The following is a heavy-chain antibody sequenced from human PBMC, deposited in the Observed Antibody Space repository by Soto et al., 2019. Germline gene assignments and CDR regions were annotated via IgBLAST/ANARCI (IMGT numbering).Heavy chain of an antibody. V-gene: IGHV3-74*01. Sequence: GGSLRLSCAASGFTFSTYWMHWVRQVPGKGLVWVSHIDSDGSSTTYADSVRGRFTISRDNAKNTLYLQMNSLRVEDTAVYYCVRDDPGLGIDYWGQGTLVTVSS. CDR2: IDSDGSST. D-gene: IGHD1-26*01. J-gene: IGHJ4*02. CDR1: GFTFSTYW. CDR3: VRDDPGLGIDY.